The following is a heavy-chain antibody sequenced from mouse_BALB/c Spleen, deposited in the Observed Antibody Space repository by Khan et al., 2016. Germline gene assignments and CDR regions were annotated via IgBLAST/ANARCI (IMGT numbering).Heavy chain of an antibody. V-gene: IGHV14-3*02. CDR1: GFNIKDTY. CDR2: IDPANGNT. J-gene: IGHJ4*01. D-gene: IGHD2-1*01. CDR3: ASSSYGNYEGGYTRDY. Sequence: VRLQQSGAELVKPGASVKLSCTASGFNIKDTYMHWVKQRPEQGLEWLGRIDPANGNTKYDPKFQGKATITADTSSNTAYLQLSSLTSEDTDVYYCASSSYGNYEGGYTRDYWGRGTSVTVSS.